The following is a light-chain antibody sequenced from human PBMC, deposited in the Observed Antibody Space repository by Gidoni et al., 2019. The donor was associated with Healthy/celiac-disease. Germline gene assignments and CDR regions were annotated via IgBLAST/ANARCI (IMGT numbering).Light chain of an antibody. CDR1: SSDVGGYNY. CDR2: EVS. CDR3: SSYTSSSTPVV. J-gene: IGLJ2*01. V-gene: IGLV2-14*01. Sequence: QSALTQPASVSGSPGPSITISCTGTSSDVGGYNYVSWYQQHPGKAPKLLIYEVSNRPSGVPDRFSGSKSGNTASLTISGLQAEDEADYYCSSYTSSSTPVVFGGGTKLTVL.